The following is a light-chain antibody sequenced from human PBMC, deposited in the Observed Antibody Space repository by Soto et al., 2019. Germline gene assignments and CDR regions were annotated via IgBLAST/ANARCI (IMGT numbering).Light chain of an antibody. V-gene: IGKV3-20*01. Sequence: EIVLTQSPGTLSLSPGERATLSCRASQSVSSSYLAWYQQKPGQAPRLLIYGASSRATGIPDRFSGSGSGTDFTLTISRLEPEDFALYYCQQYGSSLGVTFGQGTK. CDR1: QSVSSSY. J-gene: IGKJ1*01. CDR3: QQYGSSLGVT. CDR2: GAS.